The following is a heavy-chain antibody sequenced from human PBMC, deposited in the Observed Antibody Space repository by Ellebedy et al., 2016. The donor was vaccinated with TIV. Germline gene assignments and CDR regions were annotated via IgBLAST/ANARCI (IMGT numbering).Heavy chain of an antibody. J-gene: IGHJ4*02. V-gene: IGHV3-23*01. D-gene: IGHD2-15*01. CDR1: GFTFSNYA. Sequence: GGSLRLSXAGSGFTFSNYAMSWVRRAPGGGLQWLSTISDTGDSTYYAESVKGRFTIFKDNSKNTLYLQMNSLRAEDTAVYYCAKDWCSGGSCYWGQGTLVTVSS. CDR3: AKDWCSGGSCY. CDR2: ISDTGDST.